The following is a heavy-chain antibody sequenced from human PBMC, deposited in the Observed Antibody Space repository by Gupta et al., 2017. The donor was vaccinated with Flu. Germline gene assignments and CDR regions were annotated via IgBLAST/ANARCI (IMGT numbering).Heavy chain of an antibody. D-gene: IGHD3-10*01. CDR3: ARGGLRMVRGVNNSDGYYGMDV. CDR1: GYTFTGYS. CDR2: INPNSGGT. V-gene: IGHV1-2*02. J-gene: IGHJ6*02. Sequence: QVQLGQSGLEVKKPGVSVKVSCKASGYTFTGYSMHRERMASGHGPGWMGWINPNSGGTNYAQKFQGRVTMTRDTSISTAYMELSRLRSDDTAVYYCARGGLRMVRGVNNSDGYYGMDVWGQGTTVTVSS.